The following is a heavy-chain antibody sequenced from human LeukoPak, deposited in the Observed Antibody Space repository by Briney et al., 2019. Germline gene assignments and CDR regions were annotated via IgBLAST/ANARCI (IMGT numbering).Heavy chain of an antibody. V-gene: IGHV3-30*19. CDR1: GLTFSNYG. D-gene: IGHD1-14*01. CDR3: ARDPLNRRWGSFYFDY. J-gene: IGHJ4*02. CDR2: ISYDGGNE. Sequence: GGSLRLSCAAAGLTFSNYGMHWVRQAPGKGLEWVALISYDGGNESCEDSVKGRFTISRDNSRSTLYLQMSSLRGDDTAVYYCARDPLNRRWGSFYFDYWGLGTLVTVSS.